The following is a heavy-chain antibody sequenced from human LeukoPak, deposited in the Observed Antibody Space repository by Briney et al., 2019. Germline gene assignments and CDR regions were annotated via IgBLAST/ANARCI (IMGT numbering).Heavy chain of an antibody. Sequence: GGSLRLSCAASGFTVSSYYMNWVRQAPGKELEWVSVIYTGGGRYYADSVRGRFTISRDNSKNSLYLQMKSLRTEDTALYYCAKGPTIPPHYSAARNYFETKAHFDYWGQGTLVTVSS. J-gene: IGHJ4*02. D-gene: IGHD3-10*01. CDR2: IYTGGGR. V-gene: IGHV3-53*05. CDR1: GFTVSSYY. CDR3: AKGPTIPPHYSAARNYFETKAHFDY.